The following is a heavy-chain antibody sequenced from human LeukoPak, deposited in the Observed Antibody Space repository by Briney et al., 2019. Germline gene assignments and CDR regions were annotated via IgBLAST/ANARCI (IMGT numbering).Heavy chain of an antibody. V-gene: IGHV1-2*02. D-gene: IGHD3-22*01. CDR1: GYTFTGYY. CDR3: ARGSYFDSSVPTPSHI. CDR2: INPNSGGT. Sequence: ASVKVSCKASGYTFTGYYMHWVRQAPGQGLEWMGWINPNSGGTNYAQKFQGRVTVTRDTSISTAYMELSRLTSDDTAVYYCARGSYFDSSVPTPSHIWGQGTMVTVSS. J-gene: IGHJ3*02.